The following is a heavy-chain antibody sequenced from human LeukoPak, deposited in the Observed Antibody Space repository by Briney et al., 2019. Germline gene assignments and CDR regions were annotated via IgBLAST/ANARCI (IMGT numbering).Heavy chain of an antibody. CDR2: ISYSGST. D-gene: IGHD1-26*01. CDR1: GGSISSYY. CDR3: ARRRGSYYGY. V-gene: IGHV4-59*01. J-gene: IGHJ4*02. Sequence: PSETLSLTCTVSGGSISSYYWSWIRQPPGKGLEWIGTISYSGSTYYNPSLKSRVTISLDTSKNQFSLKLSSVTAADTAVYYCARRRGSYYGYWGQGTLVTVSS.